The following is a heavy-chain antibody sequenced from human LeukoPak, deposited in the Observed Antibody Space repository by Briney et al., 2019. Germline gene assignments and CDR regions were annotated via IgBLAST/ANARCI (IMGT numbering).Heavy chain of an antibody. J-gene: IGHJ4*02. V-gene: IGHV3-23*01. CDR1: GFTFSSYG. CDR2: ISGSGGST. CDR3: AKGGGILTGLLNYFDY. D-gene: IGHD3-9*01. Sequence: PGGSLRLSCAASGFTFSSYGMSWVRQAPGKGLEWVSAISGSGGSTYYADSGKGRFTISRDNSKNTLYLQMNSLRAVDTAVYYCAKGGGILTGLLNYFDYWGQGTLVTVSS.